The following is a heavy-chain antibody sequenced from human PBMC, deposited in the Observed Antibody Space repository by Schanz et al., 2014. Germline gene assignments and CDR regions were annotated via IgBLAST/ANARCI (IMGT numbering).Heavy chain of an antibody. D-gene: IGHD5-18*01. CDR1: GFTFSSYA. V-gene: IGHV3-23*04. Sequence: MQLVESGGGLVQPGGSLRLSCAASGFTFSSYAMSWVRQAPGKGLEWVSAISGSGGSTYYADSVKGRFTISRDNSKNTLYLQMNNLRAEDTAVYYCVRVSFADPRLYRGMDRDIDYWGQGTLVTVSS. J-gene: IGHJ4*02. CDR3: VRVSFADPRLYRGMDRDIDY. CDR2: ISGSGGST.